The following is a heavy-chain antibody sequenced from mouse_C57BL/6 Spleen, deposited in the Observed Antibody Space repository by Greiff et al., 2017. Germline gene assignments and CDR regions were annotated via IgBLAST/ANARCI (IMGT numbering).Heavy chain of an antibody. J-gene: IGHJ1*03. CDR3: AKLNWDGWDCDV. CDR2: IWRGGST. D-gene: IGHD4-1*01. CDR1: GFSLTSYG. Sequence: VQLQQSGPGLVQPSQSLSITCTVSGFSLTSYGVHWVRQSPGKGLEWLGVIWRGGSTDYNAAFMSRLSITKDNSKSQVFFKMNSLQDDDTAINDCAKLNWDGWDCDVWGTGTTVTVSS. V-gene: IGHV2-5*01.